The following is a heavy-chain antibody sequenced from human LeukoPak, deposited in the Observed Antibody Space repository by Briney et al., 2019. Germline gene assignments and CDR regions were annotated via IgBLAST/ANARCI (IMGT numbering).Heavy chain of an antibody. V-gene: IGHV3-30*04. CDR2: ISYDGSNI. J-gene: IGHJ5*02. Sequence: GRSLRLSCAASGFTFSSYAMHWVRQAPGKGLEWVAVISYDGSNIYYADSVKGRFTISRDNSKNTLYLQVNSLRAEDTAVYYCARDRLMTTVTTGWFDPWGQGTLVTVSS. CDR1: GFTFSSYA. D-gene: IGHD4-17*01. CDR3: ARDRLMTTVTTGWFDP.